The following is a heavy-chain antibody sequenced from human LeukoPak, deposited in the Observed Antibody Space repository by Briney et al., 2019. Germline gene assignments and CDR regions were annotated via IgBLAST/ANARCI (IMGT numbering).Heavy chain of an antibody. CDR1: GFTFSSYA. D-gene: IGHD3-10*01. CDR2: INWNGGST. V-gene: IGHV3-20*04. CDR3: AREDSYGSGNLANDY. J-gene: IGHJ4*02. Sequence: AGGSLRLSCAASGFTFSSYAMSWVRQAPGKGLEWVSGINWNGGSTGYADSVKGRFTISRDNAKNSLYLQMNSLRAEDTALYYCAREDSYGSGNLANDYWGQGTLVTVSS.